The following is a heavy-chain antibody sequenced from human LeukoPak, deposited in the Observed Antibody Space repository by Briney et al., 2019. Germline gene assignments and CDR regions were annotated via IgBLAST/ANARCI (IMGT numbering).Heavy chain of an antibody. V-gene: IGHV3-33*01. J-gene: IGHJ4*02. D-gene: IGHD3-10*01. Sequence: GGSLRLSCAASGFTFSSYGMHWVRQAPGKGLEWVAVIWYDGSNKYYADSVKGRFTISRDNSKNTLYLQMNSLRAEDTAVYYCARSEYYYGSGSSPDYWGQGTLVTVSS. CDR3: ARSEYYYGSGSSPDY. CDR2: IWYDGSNK. CDR1: GFTFSSYG.